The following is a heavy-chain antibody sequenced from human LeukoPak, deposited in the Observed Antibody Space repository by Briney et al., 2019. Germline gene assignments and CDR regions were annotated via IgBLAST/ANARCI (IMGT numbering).Heavy chain of an antibody. CDR1: GGTFISYA. J-gene: IGHJ4*02. D-gene: IGHD2-15*01. Sequence: SVKVSCKASGGTFISYAISWVRQAPGQGLEWMRGIIPIFGTANYAQKFQGRVTITADESTSTAYMELSSLRSEDTAVYYCAKQLGYCSDGSCYFPYWGQGTLVTVSS. CDR3: AKQLGYCSDGSCYFPY. V-gene: IGHV1-69*13. CDR2: IIPIFGTA.